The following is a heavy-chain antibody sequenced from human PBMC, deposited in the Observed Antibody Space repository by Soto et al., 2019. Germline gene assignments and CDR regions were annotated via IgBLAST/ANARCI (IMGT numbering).Heavy chain of an antibody. CDR3: VRTSLVVAAATREDY. Sequence: EVQLVESGGGLVRPGGSLRLSCAASGFTFSSYWMHWVRQAPGKGLVWVSRINSDGSSTSYADSVKGRFTISRDNAKNTLYLQMNSLRAEVTAVYYCVRTSLVVAAATREDYWGQGTLVTVSS. CDR1: GFTFSSYW. J-gene: IGHJ4*02. V-gene: IGHV3-74*01. D-gene: IGHD2-15*01. CDR2: INSDGSST.